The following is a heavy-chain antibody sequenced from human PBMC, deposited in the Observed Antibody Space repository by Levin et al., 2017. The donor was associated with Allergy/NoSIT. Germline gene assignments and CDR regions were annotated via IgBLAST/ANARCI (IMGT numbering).Heavy chain of an antibody. CDR3: GKPYYDSSGYWGAFEI. D-gene: IGHD3-22*01. V-gene: IGHV4-39*01. CDR2: VYYSGTT. Sequence: PSETLSLTCTVSGGSISSSSHYWGWVRQPPGKGLEWIGSVYYSGTTYYSPSLEPRVTISLDTSENEFSLKLSSVTAADTAVYYCGKPYYDSSGYWGAFEIWGQGTLVTVSS. CDR1: GGSISSSSHY. J-gene: IGHJ3*02.